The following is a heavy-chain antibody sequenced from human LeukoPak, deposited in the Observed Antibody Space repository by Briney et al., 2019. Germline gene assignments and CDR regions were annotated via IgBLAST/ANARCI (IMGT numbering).Heavy chain of an antibody. CDR1: GYIFSNFFSSYG. Sequence: ASVTVSCKASGYIFSNFFSSYGITWVRQAPGQGLEWMGWISPYNGKTKFARKFQGRVTIRADTSTSTGYMELRSLRSDDTAVYYCASGYYSDGNGYSPADYWGQGTLVTVSS. J-gene: IGHJ4*02. D-gene: IGHD3-22*01. CDR2: ISPYNGKT. CDR3: ASGYYSDGNGYSPADY. V-gene: IGHV1-18*01.